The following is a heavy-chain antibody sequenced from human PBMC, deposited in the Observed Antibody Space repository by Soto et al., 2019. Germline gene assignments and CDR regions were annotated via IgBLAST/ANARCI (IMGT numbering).Heavy chain of an antibody. CDR2: VTGDGVTT. CDR3: PKRLSYYFDS. D-gene: IGHD3-16*02. J-gene: IGHJ4*01. Sequence: EVQLLESGGALLQPGGSLRLSCAASGLTFSNYAMSWVRQAPGKGLEWVSTVTGDGVTTSYADSVKGRFTISRDNSKNTLYLQMSGLRADDTAVYYCPKRLSYYFDSWGHGTLVTVSS. CDR1: GLTFSNYA. V-gene: IGHV3-23*01.